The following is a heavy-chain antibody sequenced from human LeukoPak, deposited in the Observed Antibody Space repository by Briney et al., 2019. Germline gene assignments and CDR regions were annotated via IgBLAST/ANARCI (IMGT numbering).Heavy chain of an antibody. CDR2: ISSRSSHI. J-gene: IGHJ6*02. CDR3: AREDVTTFPYYYGMDV. CDR1: GFTFSSYS. Sequence: GGSLRLSCADSGFTFSSYSMNWVRQAPGKGLEWVSSISSRSSHIFYADSLKGRFTISRDNAKNSLYLQMNSLRAEDTAVYYCAREDVTTFPYYYGMDVWGQGTTVTVSS. D-gene: IGHD4-17*01. V-gene: IGHV3-21*01.